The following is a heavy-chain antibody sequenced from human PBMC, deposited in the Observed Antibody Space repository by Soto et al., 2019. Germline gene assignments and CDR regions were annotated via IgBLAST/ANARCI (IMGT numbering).Heavy chain of an antibody. D-gene: IGHD4-17*01. CDR3: ARAPDYGDYGENFDY. CDR2: IWYDGSNK. Sequence: GGSMRLSSAASGLTFSSYGMHWVRQAPGKGLEWVAVIWYDGSNKYYADSVKGRFTISRDNSKNTLYLQMNSLRAEDTAVYYCARAPDYGDYGENFDYWGQGTLVTVSS. V-gene: IGHV3-33*01. CDR1: GLTFSSYG. J-gene: IGHJ4*02.